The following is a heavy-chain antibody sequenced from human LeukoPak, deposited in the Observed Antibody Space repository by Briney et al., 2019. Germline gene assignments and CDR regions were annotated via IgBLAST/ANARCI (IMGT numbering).Heavy chain of an antibody. Sequence: PGGSLRLSCAASGFTLSSYAMSWVRQAPGKGLEWVSAISGSGGSAYYADSVKGRFTISRDNSKNTLYLQMNSLRAEDTAVYYCAKGDCSGGSCPFDPWGQGTLVTVSS. V-gene: IGHV3-23*01. CDR2: ISGSGGSA. CDR3: AKGDCSGGSCPFDP. J-gene: IGHJ5*02. CDR1: GFTLSSYA. D-gene: IGHD2-15*01.